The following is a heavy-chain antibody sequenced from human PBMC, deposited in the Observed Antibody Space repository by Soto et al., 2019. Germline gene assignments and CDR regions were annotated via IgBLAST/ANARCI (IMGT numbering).Heavy chain of an antibody. V-gene: IGHV3-23*01. CDR3: AKGALGYCHHGICYQHSDY. Sequence: PGGSLRLSCAASGFTFNNYAMSWVRQAPGKGLAWVSAISSNSGTTYYADSVKGRFTISRNNSKNTLYLQTNSLRVEDTAVYYCAKGALGYCHHGICYQHSDYWGQGTLVTVSS. CDR1: GFTFNNYA. CDR2: ISSNSGTT. J-gene: IGHJ4*02. D-gene: IGHD2-8*01.